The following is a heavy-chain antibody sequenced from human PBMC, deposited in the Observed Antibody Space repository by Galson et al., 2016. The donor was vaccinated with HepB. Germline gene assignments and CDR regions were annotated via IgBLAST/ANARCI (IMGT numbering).Heavy chain of an antibody. CDR2: IWYDGSKK. CDR1: GLTFSDYW. D-gene: IGHD3-3*01. CDR3: ARDRRVFGVLIIPDY. Sequence: SLRLSCAVSGLTFSDYWMSWVRQAPGKGLEWVAHIWYDGSKKYYADSVKGRFTISRDNSRNTLYLQMNSLRAEDTAVYYCARDRRVFGVLIIPDYWGQGTLVTVSS. J-gene: IGHJ4*02. V-gene: IGHV3-33*08.